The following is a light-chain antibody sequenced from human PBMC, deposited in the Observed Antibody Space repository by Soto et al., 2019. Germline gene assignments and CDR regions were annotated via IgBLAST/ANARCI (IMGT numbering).Light chain of an antibody. J-gene: IGKJ5*01. CDR3: QQYDSYPIT. Sequence: DIQMTQSPSSLSASVGDRVTITCQASQNISNYLKWYQQKPGKAPKRRIYDASNLETGVPSRVSGSGSGTDFTFTISSLQPEDFATYYCQQYDSYPITFGQGTRLETK. V-gene: IGKV1-33*01. CDR1: QNISNY. CDR2: DAS.